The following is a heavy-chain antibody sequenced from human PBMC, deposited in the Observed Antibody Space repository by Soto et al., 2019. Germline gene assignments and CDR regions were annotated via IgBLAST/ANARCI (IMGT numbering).Heavy chain of an antibody. CDR3: ATSSRTVAGYSYGMDV. CDR2: IDPSDSYT. CDR1: GYIFTSYW. V-gene: IGHV5-10-1*01. D-gene: IGHD6-19*01. Sequence: PGESLKISCNGSGYIFTSYWISWVRQMPGKGLEWMGRIDPSDSYTNYSPSFQGHVTISADKSISTAYLQWSSLKASDTAMYYCATSSRTVAGYSYGMDVWGQGTTVTVS. J-gene: IGHJ6*02.